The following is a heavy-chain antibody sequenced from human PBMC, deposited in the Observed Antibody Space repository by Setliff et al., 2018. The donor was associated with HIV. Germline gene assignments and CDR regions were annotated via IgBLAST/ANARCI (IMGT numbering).Heavy chain of an antibody. J-gene: IGHJ1*01. CDR2: VNHSGTT. CDR3: ATDGGLWFGRHSYLQN. CDR1: GAPLNGFF. V-gene: IGHV4-34*01. D-gene: IGHD3-10*01. Sequence: SETLSLTCAVYGAPLNGFFWSWVRQRPERGLEWIGEVNHSGTTNYNPSLKSRVTMSVDTSKNQFSLKVNSVTAADTAVYYCATDGGLWFGRHSYLQNWGQGTLVTVSS.